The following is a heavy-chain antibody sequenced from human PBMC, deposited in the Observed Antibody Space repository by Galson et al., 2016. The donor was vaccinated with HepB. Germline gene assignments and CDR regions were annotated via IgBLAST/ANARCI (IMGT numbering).Heavy chain of an antibody. CDR3: TTNPGLDLHAFGI. CDR2: FFPEVGET. V-gene: IGHV1-24*01. D-gene: IGHD3/OR15-3a*01. CDR1: GDTLKALS. J-gene: IGHJ3*02. Sequence: SVKVSCKVSGDTLKALSMHWVRQTPGKGLQWMGGFFPEVGETLYLQIFQDRVTITEDTSTDTAYLEVSSLRPEVTAVYYCTTNPGLDLHAFGIWGRGTMVIVSS.